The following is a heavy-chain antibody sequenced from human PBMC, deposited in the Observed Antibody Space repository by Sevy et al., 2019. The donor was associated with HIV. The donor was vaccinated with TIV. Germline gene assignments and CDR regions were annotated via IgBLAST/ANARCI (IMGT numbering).Heavy chain of an antibody. CDR1: GFTVSSSY. Sequence: GGSLRLSCAASGFTVSSSYMSWVRQAPGKGLEWVSVIYSGGSTYYADSVKGRFTISRDNSKNTLYLQMNSLRAEDTAVYYCARDRIPVGATGGFYFDYWGQGTLVTVSS. J-gene: IGHJ4*02. D-gene: IGHD1-26*01. V-gene: IGHV3-66*02. CDR3: ARDRIPVGATGGFYFDY. CDR2: IYSGGST.